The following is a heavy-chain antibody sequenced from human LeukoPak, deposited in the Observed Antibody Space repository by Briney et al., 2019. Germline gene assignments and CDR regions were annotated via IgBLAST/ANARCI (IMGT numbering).Heavy chain of an antibody. V-gene: IGHV1-69*05. CDR1: GGTFSSYA. Sequence: GASVKVSCKASGGTFSSYAISWVRQAPGQGLEWMGGIIPIFGTANYAQKFQGRVTITTDESTSTAYMELSSLRSEDMAVYYCARHRRLQPMAVFDYWGQGTLVTVSS. CDR2: IIPIFGTA. J-gene: IGHJ4*02. D-gene: IGHD4-11*01. CDR3: ARHRRLQPMAVFDY.